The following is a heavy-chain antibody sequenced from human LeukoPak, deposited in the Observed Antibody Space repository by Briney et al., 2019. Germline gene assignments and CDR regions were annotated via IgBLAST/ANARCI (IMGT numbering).Heavy chain of an antibody. Sequence: GRSLRLSCAASGFTFSSYGINWVRQTPGKGLEWVSYISSSSSAMNYADSVRGRFTISRDNAKNSLYLQMNSLRPEDTAVYYCARGGAARPDYWGQGTLVTVSS. CDR3: ARGGAARPDY. D-gene: IGHD6-6*01. CDR1: GFTFSSYG. J-gene: IGHJ4*02. V-gene: IGHV3-48*01. CDR2: ISSSSSAM.